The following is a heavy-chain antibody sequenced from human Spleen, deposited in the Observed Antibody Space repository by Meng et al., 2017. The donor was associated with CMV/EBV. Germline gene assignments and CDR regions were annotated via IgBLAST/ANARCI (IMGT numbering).Heavy chain of an antibody. J-gene: IGHJ4*02. CDR1: GGTFSSYA. CDR3: ARDQPPSGSYCFDY. CDR2: IIPIFGTA. Sequence: SVKVSCKASGGTFSSYAISWVRQAPGQGLEWMGGIIPIFGTANYEQKFQGRVTMTRDTSTSTVYMELSSLRSEDTAVYYCARDQPPSGSYCFDYWGQGTLVTVSS. D-gene: IGHD1-26*01. V-gene: IGHV1-69*05.